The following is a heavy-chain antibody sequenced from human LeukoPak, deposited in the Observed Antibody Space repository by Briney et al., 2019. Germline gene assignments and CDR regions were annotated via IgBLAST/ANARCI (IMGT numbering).Heavy chain of an antibody. V-gene: IGHV4-59*11. J-gene: IGHJ5*02. CDR2: IYYSGST. Sequence: SETLSLTCTVSGGSTSSHHWSWIRQPPGKGLEWIGYIYYSGSTNYNPSLKSRVTISVDTSKNQFSLKLTSVTAADTAVYYCARVDYYDSSGDYYVTGWFDPWGQGTLVTVSS. CDR3: ARVDYYDSSGDYYVTGWFDP. CDR1: GGSTSSHH. D-gene: IGHD3-22*01.